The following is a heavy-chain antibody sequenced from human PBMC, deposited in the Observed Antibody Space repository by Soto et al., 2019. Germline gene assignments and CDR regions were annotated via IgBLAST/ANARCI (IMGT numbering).Heavy chain of an antibody. D-gene: IGHD6-13*01. CDR1: GGSISSYY. J-gene: IGHJ5*02. Sequence: SETLSLTCTVSGGSISSYYWSWIRQPPGKGLEWIGYIYYSGSTYYNPSLKSRVTISVDTSKNQFSLKLSSVTAADTAVYYCAREVAAAGTGWFDPWGQGTLVTVSS. V-gene: IGHV4-30-4*01. CDR3: AREVAAAGTGWFDP. CDR2: IYYSGST.